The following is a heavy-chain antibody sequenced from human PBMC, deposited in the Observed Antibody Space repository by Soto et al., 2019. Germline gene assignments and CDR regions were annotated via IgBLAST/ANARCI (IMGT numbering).Heavy chain of an antibody. CDR1: GFAFSSYT. J-gene: IGHJ3*02. V-gene: IGHV3-48*01. CDR3: VRDHLWAFDI. CDR2: VGVSSSSM. Sequence: EVELVESGGGLVQPGGSLRLSCAASGFAFSSYTMNWVRQAPGKGLEWISFVGVSSSSMYYADSVKGRFTISRDDARNSLFLQMSCLRAEDTAVYYCVRDHLWAFDIRGQGTMLTVSS.